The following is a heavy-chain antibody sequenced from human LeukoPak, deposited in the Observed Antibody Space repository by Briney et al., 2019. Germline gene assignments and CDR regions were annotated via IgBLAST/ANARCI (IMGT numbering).Heavy chain of an antibody. Sequence: PGRSLRLSCAASGFTFSVYALHWVRQAPGKGLEWVGVMSSDGTKTYYAESVKGRFTVSRDNSRNTLFLQMNSLRPEDTAVYYCARDSSNTWYHRNAFDIWGRGTMVTVSS. D-gene: IGHD6-13*01. J-gene: IGHJ3*02. CDR2: MSSDGTKT. CDR3: ARDSSNTWYHRNAFDI. CDR1: GFTFSVYA. V-gene: IGHV3-30-3*01.